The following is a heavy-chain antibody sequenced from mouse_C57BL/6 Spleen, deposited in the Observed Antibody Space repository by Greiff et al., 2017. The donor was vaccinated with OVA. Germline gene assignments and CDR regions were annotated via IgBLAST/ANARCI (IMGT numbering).Heavy chain of an antibody. V-gene: IGHV1-72*01. Sequence: QVQLKESGAELVKPGASVKLSCKASGYTFTSYWMHWVKQRPGRGLEWIGRIDPNSGGTKYNEKFKSKATLTVDKPSSTAYMQLSSLTSEDSAVYYCAKGDYDRRAWFAYWGQGTLVTVSA. D-gene: IGHD2-4*01. J-gene: IGHJ3*01. CDR3: AKGDYDRRAWFAY. CDR2: IDPNSGGT. CDR1: GYTFTSYW.